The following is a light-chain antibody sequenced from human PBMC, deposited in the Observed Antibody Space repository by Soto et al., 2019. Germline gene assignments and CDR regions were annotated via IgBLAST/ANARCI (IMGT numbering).Light chain of an antibody. CDR3: AAWDDSLNGVV. J-gene: IGLJ2*01. CDR1: SSNIGGNT. CDR2: SNN. Sequence: QSVLTQPPSASGTPGQRVTISCSGSSSNIGGNTVNWYQRFPGTAPKLLIYSNNQRPSGVPDRFSGSKSGTSASLAISGLQSEDEADYYCAAWDDSLNGVVFGGGTKLTVL. V-gene: IGLV1-44*01.